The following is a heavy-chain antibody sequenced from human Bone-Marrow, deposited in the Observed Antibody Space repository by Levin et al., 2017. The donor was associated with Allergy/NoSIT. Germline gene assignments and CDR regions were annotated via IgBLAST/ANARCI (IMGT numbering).Heavy chain of an antibody. CDR3: AKVGVWGNYRYLDY. J-gene: IGHJ4*02. V-gene: IGHV3-23*01. D-gene: IGHD3-16*02. CDR2: ISGSGGST. CDR1: GFSFSSYT. Sequence: PGGSLRLSCAASGFSFSSYTMNWIRQAPGKGLEWVSAISGSGGSTYYADSMKGRFTISRDNSKNTLYLQMNSLRAEDTAVYYCAKVGVWGNYRYLDYWGQGTLVTVSS.